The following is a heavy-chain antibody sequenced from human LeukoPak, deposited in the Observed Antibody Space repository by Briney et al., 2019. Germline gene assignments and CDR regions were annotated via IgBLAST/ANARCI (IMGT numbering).Heavy chain of an antibody. CDR2: LNTDGRDT. J-gene: IGHJ5*02. CDR3: ARDVSPEEINSGYDYWFDP. Sequence: GGSLRLSCAASGFTFSAYWMHWVRQAPGKGLVWVSRLNTDGRDTRYADSVQGRFTISRDNAKNTLYLQMNSLRAEDTAVYYCARDVSPEEINSGYDYWFDPWGQGTLVTVSS. D-gene: IGHD5-12*01. V-gene: IGHV3-74*01. CDR1: GFTFSAYW.